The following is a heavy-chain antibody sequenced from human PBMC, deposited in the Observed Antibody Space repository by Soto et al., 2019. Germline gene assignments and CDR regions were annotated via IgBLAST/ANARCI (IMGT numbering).Heavy chain of an antibody. CDR2: INHSGST. J-gene: IGHJ6*02. D-gene: IGHD2-2*01. CDR1: GGSFSGYY. V-gene: IGHV4-34*01. Sequence: SETLSVTCAVHGGSFSGYYWSWIRQPPGKGLEWIGEINHSGSTNYNPSLKSRVTISVDTSKNQFSLKLSSVTAADTAVYYCARGVVPAAIKYYYGMDVWGQGTTVTVSS. CDR3: ARGVVPAAIKYYYGMDV.